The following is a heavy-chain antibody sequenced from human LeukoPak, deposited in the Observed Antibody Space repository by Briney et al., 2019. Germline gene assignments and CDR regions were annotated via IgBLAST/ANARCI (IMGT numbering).Heavy chain of an antibody. CDR1: GGSISSSSYY. D-gene: IGHD3-3*01. CDR2: IYYSGST. V-gene: IGHV4-39*01. Sequence: SETLSLTCTVSGGSISSSSYYWGWIRQPPGKGLEWLGSIYYSGSTYYNPSLKSRVTISVDTSKNQFSLKLSSVTAADTAVYYCARRVFGSGSNSHFDYWGQGTLVTVSS. CDR3: ARRVFGSGSNSHFDY. J-gene: IGHJ4*02.